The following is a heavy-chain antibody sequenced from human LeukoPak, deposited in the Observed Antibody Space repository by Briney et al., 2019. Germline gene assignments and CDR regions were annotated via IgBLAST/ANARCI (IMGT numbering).Heavy chain of an antibody. CDR2: IYTSGST. D-gene: IGHD3-16*01. CDR3: ARRLGAFDY. Sequence: SETLSLTCTVSGGSISSYYWSWIRQPPGKGLEWIGYIYTSGSTNYNPSLKSRVTIPVDTSKNQFSLKLSSVAAADTAVYYCARRLGAFDYWGQGTLVTVSS. V-gene: IGHV4-4*09. J-gene: IGHJ4*02. CDR1: GGSISSYY.